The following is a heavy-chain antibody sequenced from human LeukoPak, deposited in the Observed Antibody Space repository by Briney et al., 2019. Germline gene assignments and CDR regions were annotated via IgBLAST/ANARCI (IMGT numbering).Heavy chain of an antibody. CDR2: INPNSGGT. V-gene: IGHV1-2*02. Sequence: ASVKVSCKASGYTFTAYYMHWVRQAPGQGLEWMGWINPNSGGTNYAQKFQGRVTMTRDTSISTAYMELSRLRSDDTAVYYCTRGRYYYDGSGPPFDYWGQGTLLTVSS. CDR3: TRGRYYYDGSGPPFDY. D-gene: IGHD3-22*01. J-gene: IGHJ4*02. CDR1: GYTFTAYY.